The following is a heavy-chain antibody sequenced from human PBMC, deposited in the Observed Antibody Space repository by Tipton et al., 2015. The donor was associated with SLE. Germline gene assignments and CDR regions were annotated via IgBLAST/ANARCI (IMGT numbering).Heavy chain of an antibody. Sequence: TLSLTCTVSGYSISSGYYWGWIRQPPGKGLEWIGSIYHSGSTHYNPSLKSRVTISVDTSKNQFSLKLSSVTAADTAVYYCARQSYPGLVVYAHNWFDPWGQGTLVTVSS. V-gene: IGHV4-38-2*02. CDR3: ARQSYPGLVVYAHNWFDP. CDR1: GYSISSGYY. D-gene: IGHD2-8*02. CDR2: IYHSGST. J-gene: IGHJ5*02.